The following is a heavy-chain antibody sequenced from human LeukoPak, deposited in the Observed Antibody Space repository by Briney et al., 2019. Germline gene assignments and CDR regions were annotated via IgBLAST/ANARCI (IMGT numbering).Heavy chain of an antibody. J-gene: IGHJ4*02. V-gene: IGHV4-39*02. D-gene: IGHD3-3*01. CDR1: GGSISSSSYY. Sequence: SETLSLTCTVSGGSISSSSYYWGWIRQPPGKGLEWIGSIYYSGSTYYNPSLKSRVTISVGTSKNQFSLKLSSVTAADTAVYYCARDSDFWSGYYFDYWGQGTLVTVSS. CDR3: ARDSDFWSGYYFDY. CDR2: IYYSGST.